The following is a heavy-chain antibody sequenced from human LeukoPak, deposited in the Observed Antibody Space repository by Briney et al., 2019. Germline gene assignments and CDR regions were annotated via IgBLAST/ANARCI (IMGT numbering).Heavy chain of an antibody. J-gene: IGHJ4*01. Sequence: GGSLRLSCAASGFTFNTYAMSWVRQAPGKGLEWISRINVGGRGTYYTDSLKGRFTISRDNSKNTLYLHMNSMRAEDTARYYCAKEGFGKEVFDSWGQGTVVTVSS. V-gene: IGHV3-23*01. CDR1: GFTFNTYA. CDR2: INVGGRGT. CDR3: AKEGFGKEVFDS. D-gene: IGHD3-16*01.